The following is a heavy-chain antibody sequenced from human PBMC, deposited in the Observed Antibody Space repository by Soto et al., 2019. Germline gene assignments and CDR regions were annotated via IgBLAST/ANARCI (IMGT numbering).Heavy chain of an antibody. CDR1: GYTFTGYY. CDR2: INPNSGGT. Sequence: ASVKVSCKASGYTFTGYYMHWVRQAPGQGLEWMGWINPNSGGTNYAQKFQGRVTMTRDTSISTAYMELSRLRSDDTAVYYCARDFGVTSSRYGMDVWGQGSTVIVSS. CDR3: ARDFGVTSSRYGMDV. J-gene: IGHJ6*02. D-gene: IGHD3-3*01. V-gene: IGHV1-2*02.